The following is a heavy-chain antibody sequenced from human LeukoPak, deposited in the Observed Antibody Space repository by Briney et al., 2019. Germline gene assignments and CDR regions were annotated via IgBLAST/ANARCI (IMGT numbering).Heavy chain of an antibody. CDR3: ARARSGAGSGYLTGWFDP. Sequence: ASVKVSCKASGYTFTSYAMHWVRQAPGQRLEWMGWINAGNGNTKYSQEFQGRVTITRDTSASTAYMELSSLRSEDMAVYYCARARSGAGSGYLTGWFDPRGQGTLVTVSS. CDR1: GYTFTSYA. V-gene: IGHV1-3*03. CDR2: INAGNGNT. J-gene: IGHJ5*02. D-gene: IGHD3-3*01.